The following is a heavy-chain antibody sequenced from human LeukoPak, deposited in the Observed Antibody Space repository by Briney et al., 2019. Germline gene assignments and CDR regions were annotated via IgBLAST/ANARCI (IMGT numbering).Heavy chain of an antibody. CDR3: ARSPERLGQGYLDS. D-gene: IGHD3/OR15-3a*01. CDR2: ISYHGSNK. J-gene: IGHJ4*02. Sequence: PGGSLRLSCAASGFTFSSYSMHWVRQAPGKGLEWLMLISYHGSNKDYTDSVRGRFTISRDNSKNTVFLQMNSLRTEDTAVYFCARSPERLGQGYLDSWGQGTLVTVSS. CDR1: GFTFSSYS. V-gene: IGHV3-30*04.